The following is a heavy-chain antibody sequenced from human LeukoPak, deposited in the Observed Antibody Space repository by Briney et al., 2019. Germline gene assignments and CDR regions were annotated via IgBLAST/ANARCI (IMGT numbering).Heavy chain of an antibody. D-gene: IGHD4-11*01. CDR3: ARDRLPYYYYYYHGMDV. J-gene: IGHJ6*02. V-gene: IGHV3-33*01. CDR1: GFTFSSYG. Sequence: PGGSLRLSCAASGFTFSSYGMHWVRQAPGKGLEWVAVIWYDGSNKYYADSVKGRFTISRDNSKNTLYLQMNSLRAEDTAVYYCARDRLPYYYYYYHGMDVWGQGTTVTVSS. CDR2: IWYDGSNK.